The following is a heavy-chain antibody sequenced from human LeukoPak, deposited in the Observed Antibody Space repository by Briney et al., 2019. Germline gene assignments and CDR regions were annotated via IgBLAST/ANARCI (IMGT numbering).Heavy chain of an antibody. CDR2: IYTTGST. Sequence: SGPGPVKPSQTLSLTCTVSGDPMSSGDYYWSWIRQPPGKGLEWIGNIYTTGSTEHNPSLESRVSFSIDTSKNQFFLKLNSVTVAEPRVYNCATGRGYSYEAAGQAFVVSGQETMDTVSP. CDR1: GDPMSSGDYY. J-gene: IGHJ3*01. CDR3: ATGRGYSYEAAGQAFVV. D-gene: IGHD5-18*01. V-gene: IGHV4-30-4*08.